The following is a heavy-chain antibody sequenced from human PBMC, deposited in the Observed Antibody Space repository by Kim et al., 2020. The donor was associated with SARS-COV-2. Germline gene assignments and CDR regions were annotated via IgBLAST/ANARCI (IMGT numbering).Heavy chain of an antibody. CDR3: ARVRDY. V-gene: IGHV4-34*01. J-gene: IGHJ4*02. CDR2: IDPSGSA. Sequence: SETLSLTCALSGGSFSGYYWSWIRQSPGKGLEGIGEIDPSGSANYNPSLKSRVTISLDTSKNQFSLRLTSVTAADTAVYFCARVRDYWGPGTLVTVCS. CDR1: GGSFSGYY.